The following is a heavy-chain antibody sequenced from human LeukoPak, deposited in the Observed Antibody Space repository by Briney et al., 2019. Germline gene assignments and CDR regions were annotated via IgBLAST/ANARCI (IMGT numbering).Heavy chain of an antibody. J-gene: IGHJ4*02. V-gene: IGHV3-33*08. Sequence: PGGSLRLSCAASGFTFSSYAMHWVRQAPGKGLEWVAVIWYDGSNKYYADPVKGRFTISRDNSKNTLYLQMNSLRAEDTAVYYCAREGGSGSSIDYWGQGTLVTVSS. CDR2: IWYDGSNK. CDR3: AREGGSGSSIDY. D-gene: IGHD1-26*01. CDR1: GFTFSSYA.